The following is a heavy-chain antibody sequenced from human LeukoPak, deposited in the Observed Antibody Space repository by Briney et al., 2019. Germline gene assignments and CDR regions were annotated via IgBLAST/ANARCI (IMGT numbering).Heavy chain of an antibody. CDR2: IYYSGNT. Sequence: SETLSLTCTVSGVSISSSNSYWGWIRQPPGKGLEWIGSIYYSGNTYYNASLKSQVSISIDTSKNQFSLRLTSVAAADTAVYYCARGIRAWIRAKSNKRNYYYYMDVWGKGTTVTVSS. CDR1: GVSISSSNSY. D-gene: IGHD5-18*01. J-gene: IGHJ6*03. CDR3: ARGIRAWIRAKSNKRNYYYYMDV. V-gene: IGHV4-39*01.